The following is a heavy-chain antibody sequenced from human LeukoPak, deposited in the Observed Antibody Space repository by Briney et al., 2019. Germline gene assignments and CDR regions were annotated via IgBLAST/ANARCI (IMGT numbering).Heavy chain of an antibody. D-gene: IGHD5-12*01. J-gene: IGHJ3*02. CDR3: ARAWLRTLAPDAFDI. CDR1: GGSISSYY. CDR2: IYYSGST. V-gene: IGHV4-59*08. Sequence: SETLSLTCTVSGGSISSYYWSWIRQPPGKGLEWIGYIYYSGSTNYNPSLKSRVTISVDTSKNQFSLKLSSVTAADTAVYYCARAWLRTLAPDAFDIWGQGTMVTVSS.